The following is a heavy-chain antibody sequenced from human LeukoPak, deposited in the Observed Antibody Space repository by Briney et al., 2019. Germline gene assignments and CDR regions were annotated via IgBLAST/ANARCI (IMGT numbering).Heavy chain of an antibody. V-gene: IGHV3-64*01. Sequence: GGSLRLSCAASGFTFSSYAMHWVRQAPGKGLEYVSAISSNGGSTYYANSVKGRFTISRDNSKNTLYLQMGSLRAEDMAVYYCARGDTPGWGSYRYTGFFDYWGQGTLVTDSS. D-gene: IGHD3-16*02. CDR1: GFTFSSYA. CDR3: ARGDTPGWGSYRYTGFFDY. J-gene: IGHJ4*02. CDR2: ISSNGGST.